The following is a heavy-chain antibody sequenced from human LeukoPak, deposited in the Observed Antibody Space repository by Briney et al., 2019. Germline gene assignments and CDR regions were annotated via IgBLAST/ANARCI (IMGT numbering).Heavy chain of an antibody. CDR2: INHSGST. D-gene: IGHD6-19*01. V-gene: IGHV4-34*01. J-gene: IGHJ4*02. CDR1: GGSFSGYY. Sequence: SETLSLTCAVYGGSFSGYYWSWIRQPPGKGLEWIGEINHSGSTNYNPSLKSRVTISVDTSKNQFSLKLSSVTAADTAVYYCARVGRKEWLAIFDYWGQGTLVTVSS. CDR3: ARVGRKEWLAIFDY.